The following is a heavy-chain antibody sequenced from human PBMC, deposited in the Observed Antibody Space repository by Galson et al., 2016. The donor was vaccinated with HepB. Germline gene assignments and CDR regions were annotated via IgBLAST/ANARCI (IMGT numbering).Heavy chain of an antibody. CDR1: GFTFSKSW. D-gene: IGHD2-2*02. CDR3: ATSYSAPWGIDY. J-gene: IGHJ4*02. CDR2: IKTDGSET. Sequence: SLRLSCAASGFTFSKSWMLWVRLAPGKGVEWVASIKTDGSETHYGDSVGGRFTVSRDNGKNSLHLEMNSLRVEDTAVYYCATSYSAPWGIDYWGQGTLVTVST. V-gene: IGHV3-7*01.